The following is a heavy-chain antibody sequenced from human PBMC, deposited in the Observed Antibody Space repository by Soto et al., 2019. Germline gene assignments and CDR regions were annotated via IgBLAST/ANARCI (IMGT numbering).Heavy chain of an antibody. CDR1: GFTFSSYG. J-gene: IGHJ4*02. D-gene: IGHD3-10*01. CDR2: IWYDGSNK. V-gene: IGHV3-33*01. Sequence: GGSLRLSCAASGFTFSSYGMHWVRQAPGKGLEWVAVIWYDGSNKYYADSVKGRFTISRDNSKNTLYLQMNSLRAEDTAVYYCARSGEDRGGISEEWYFDYWGQGTLVTVSS. CDR3: ARSGEDRGGISEEWYFDY.